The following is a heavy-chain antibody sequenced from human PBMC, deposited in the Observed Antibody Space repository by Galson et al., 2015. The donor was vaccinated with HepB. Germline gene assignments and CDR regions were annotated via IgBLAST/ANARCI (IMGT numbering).Heavy chain of an antibody. Sequence: PALVKPTQTLTLTCTFSGFSLSTSGVGVGWIRQPPGKALEWLALIYWDDDKRYSPSLKSRLTITKDTSKNQVVLTMTNMDPVDTATYYCAHRKGNWGSPSPPPGEFDYWGQGTLVTVSS. CDR1: GFSLSTSGVG. D-gene: IGHD7-27*01. CDR2: IYWDDDK. CDR3: AHRKGNWGSPSPPPGEFDY. J-gene: IGHJ4*02. V-gene: IGHV2-5*02.